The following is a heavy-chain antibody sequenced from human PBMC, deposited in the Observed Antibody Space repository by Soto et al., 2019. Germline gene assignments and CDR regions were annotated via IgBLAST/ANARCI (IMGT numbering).Heavy chain of an antibody. CDR3: ARALRDYYNSGSWRDY. D-gene: IGHD3-10*01. CDR1: GYTFTNYA. J-gene: IGHJ4*02. Sequence: QVQLVQSGSDVKKPGASVRVSCKASGYTFTNYAIHWVRQAPGQRLEWMGWINAGNGNTKYSQKFQDRVTITRDTSASTAYMELSSLRSEDTAVYYCARALRDYYNSGSWRDYWGQGTLVTVSS. CDR2: INAGNGNT. V-gene: IGHV1-3*01.